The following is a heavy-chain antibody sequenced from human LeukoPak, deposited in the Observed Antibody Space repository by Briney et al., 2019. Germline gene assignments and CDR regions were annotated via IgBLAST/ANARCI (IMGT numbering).Heavy chain of an antibody. D-gene: IGHD4-17*01. V-gene: IGHV3-30-3*01. Sequence: PGGSLRLSCAASGFTFSSYAMHWVRQAPGKGLEWVAVISYDGSNKYYADSVKGRFTISRDNSKNTLYLQMNSLGAEDTAVYYCARDNHDYGDYVGWFDPWGQGTLVTVSS. CDR3: ARDNHDYGDYVGWFDP. CDR2: ISYDGSNK. J-gene: IGHJ5*02. CDR1: GFTFSSYA.